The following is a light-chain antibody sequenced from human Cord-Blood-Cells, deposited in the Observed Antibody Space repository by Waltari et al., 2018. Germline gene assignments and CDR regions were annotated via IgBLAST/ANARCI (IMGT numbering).Light chain of an antibody. CDR1: QSVSSSY. CDR3: QQYGSLLT. V-gene: IGKV3-20*01. J-gene: IGKJ4*01. Sequence: EIVLTQSPGTPSLSPGERATLSCRASQSVSSSYLAWYQQKPGQAPRLLIYGASSRATGIPDRFSGSGSGTDFTLTISRLEPEDFAVYYCQQYGSLLTFGGGTKVEIK. CDR2: GAS.